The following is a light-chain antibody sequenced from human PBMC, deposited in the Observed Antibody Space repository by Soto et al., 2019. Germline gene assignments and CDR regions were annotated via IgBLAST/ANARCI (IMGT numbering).Light chain of an antibody. CDR2: RAS. V-gene: IGKV1-5*03. CDR1: QTINNW. Sequence: DIQMTQSPSTLSASVGDRVAITCRASQTINNWLAWYQQKPGKAPKLLIYRASSLESGVPSRISGSGSGTEFTLTISSLQPDDFATYYCQQYNNYLRTFGQGTKVDIK. CDR3: QQYNNYLRT. J-gene: IGKJ1*01.